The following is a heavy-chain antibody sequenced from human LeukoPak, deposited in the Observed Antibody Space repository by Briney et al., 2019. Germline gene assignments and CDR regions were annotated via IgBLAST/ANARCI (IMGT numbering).Heavy chain of an antibody. CDR2: IYHSGST. Sequence: PSETLSLTCAVSGXSISSGGDSWSWIRQPPGKGLEWIGYIYHSGSTYYNPSLKSRATISVDRSKNQFSLKLSSVTAADTAVYYCARVDTAMVTVDYWGQGTLVTVSS. J-gene: IGHJ4*02. V-gene: IGHV4-30-2*01. CDR1: GXSISSGGDS. CDR3: ARVDTAMVTVDY. D-gene: IGHD5-18*01.